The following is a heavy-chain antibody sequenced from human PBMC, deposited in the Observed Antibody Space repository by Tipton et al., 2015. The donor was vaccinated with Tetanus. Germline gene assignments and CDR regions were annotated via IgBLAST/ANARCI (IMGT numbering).Heavy chain of an antibody. D-gene: IGHD5/OR15-5a*01. CDR2: VSYSGRT. V-gene: IGHV4-39*02. CDR3: ARLREIVSRSGWAFDY. CDR1: GGSLRSSDYY. J-gene: IGHJ4*02. Sequence: TLSLTCIVSGGSLRSSDYYGAWVRQSPVKGLEWIGSVSYSGRTYYNPSLKSRVTMSVDTSKKDFSVRLTSVTATDTAVYYCARLREIVSRSGWAFDYWGQGILVIVSS.